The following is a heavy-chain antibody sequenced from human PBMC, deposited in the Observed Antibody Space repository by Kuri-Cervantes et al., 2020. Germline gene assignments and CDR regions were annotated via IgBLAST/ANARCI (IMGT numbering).Heavy chain of an antibody. V-gene: IGHV3-7*01. CDR3: ARDGDSSGYWPYYYYGMDV. CDR1: GFTFSSYW. J-gene: IGHJ6*02. Sequence: GGSLRLSCAASGFTFSSYWMSWVRQAPGKGLEWVANIKQDGSEKYYVDSVKGRFTISRDNAKNSLYLQMNSLRAEDTAVYYCARDGDSSGYWPYYYYGMDVWGQGTTVTVSS. D-gene: IGHD3-22*01. CDR2: IKQDGSEK.